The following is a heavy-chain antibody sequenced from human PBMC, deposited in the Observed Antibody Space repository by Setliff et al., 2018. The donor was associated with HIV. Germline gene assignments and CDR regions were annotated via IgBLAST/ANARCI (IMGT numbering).Heavy chain of an antibody. D-gene: IGHD3-22*01. CDR3: ARAYYHHGGAYWSTDYYYSYIDV. Sequence: GESLKISCACSGFSFGDYWMTWVRQAPGKGLEWVASIREDATSKYYVGSVKGRFTISRDNAKNSLYLQMDSLRAEDTAVYYCARAYYHHGGAYWSTDYYYSYIDVWGKGTTVTVSS. CDR2: IREDATSK. V-gene: IGHV3-7*03. J-gene: IGHJ6*03. CDR1: GFSFGDYW.